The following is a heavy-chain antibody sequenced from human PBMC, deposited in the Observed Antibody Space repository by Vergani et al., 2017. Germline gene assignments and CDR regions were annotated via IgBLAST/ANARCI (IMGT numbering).Heavy chain of an antibody. D-gene: IGHD3-3*01. CDR2: ISGSGGST. Sequence: EVQLEESGGGLVQPGGSLRLSCAASGFTFSSYAMSWVRQAPGKGLDWVSGISGSGGSTYYADSVKGRFTISRDNSKNTLFLQMNSLRAEDTAVYYCAKGGGGLRFLEWLLGQTLGDFDYWGQGTLVTVSS. CDR1: GFTFSSYA. V-gene: IGHV3-23*04. J-gene: IGHJ4*02. CDR3: AKGGGGLRFLEWLLGQTLGDFDY.